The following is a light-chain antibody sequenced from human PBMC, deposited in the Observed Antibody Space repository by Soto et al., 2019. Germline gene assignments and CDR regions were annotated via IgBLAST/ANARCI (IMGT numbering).Light chain of an antibody. CDR2: DAS. CDR3: QQYNSYPIT. CDR1: QTISSW. Sequence: DIQLTQSASLLSASVGDRVTITCRASQTISSWLAWYQQKPGKAPKLLIYDASSLESGVPSRFSGSGSGTEFTLTISSLQPDDFATYYCQQYNSYPITFGQGTRLEIK. V-gene: IGKV1-5*01. J-gene: IGKJ5*01.